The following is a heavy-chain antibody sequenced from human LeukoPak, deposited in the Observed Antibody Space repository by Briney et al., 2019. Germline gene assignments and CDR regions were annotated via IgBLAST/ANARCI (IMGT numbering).Heavy chain of an antibody. D-gene: IGHD5-12*01. CDR2: ISSNGGST. J-gene: IGHJ4*02. CDR1: GFTFSSYA. V-gene: IGHV3-64*01. Sequence: PGGSLRLSCAASGFTFSSYAMHWVRQAPGKGLEYVSAISSNGGSTYYANSVKGRFTISRDNSKNTLYLQMGSLRAEDMAVYYCARGRRYSGYDFDYWGQGTLVTVSS. CDR3: ARGRRYSGYDFDY.